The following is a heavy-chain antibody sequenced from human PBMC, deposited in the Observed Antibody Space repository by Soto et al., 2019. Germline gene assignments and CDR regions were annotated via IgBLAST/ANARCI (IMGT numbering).Heavy chain of an antibody. Sequence: QVQLVQSGAEVKKPGSSVKVSCKASGGTFSSYAISWVRQAPGQGLEWMGGIIPIFGTANYAQKFQGRVTITADESTSTAYMELSSLRSEDTAVYYCAAKTGVTMIVVPPYFDLWRRGTLVTVSS. CDR1: GGTFSSYA. D-gene: IGHD3-22*01. CDR2: IIPIFGTA. J-gene: IGHJ2*01. CDR3: AAKTGVTMIVVPPYFDL. V-gene: IGHV1-69*01.